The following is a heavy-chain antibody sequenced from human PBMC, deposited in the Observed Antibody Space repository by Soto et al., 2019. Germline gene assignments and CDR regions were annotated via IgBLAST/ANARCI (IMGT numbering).Heavy chain of an antibody. CDR1: GYSFTSYW. Sequence: GESLKISCKGSGYSFTSYWIGWVRQMPGKGLEWMGIIYPGDSDTRYSQSFQGQVTISADKSISTAYLHWISLKAPDTAMYYCARGGGVVRGPPSYPGAFDIWGQGTMVTVSS. CDR3: ARGGGVVRGPPSYPGAFDI. V-gene: IGHV5-51*01. J-gene: IGHJ3*02. CDR2: IYPGDSDT. D-gene: IGHD3-10*01.